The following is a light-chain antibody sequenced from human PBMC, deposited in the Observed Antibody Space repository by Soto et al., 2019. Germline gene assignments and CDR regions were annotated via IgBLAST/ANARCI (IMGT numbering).Light chain of an antibody. Sequence: QSALTQPASVSGSPGQSITISCTGTSSDVGGSNYVSWYQQHPGKAPKLMIYDVSNRPSGVSNRFSGSKSGNTASLTISGLQAEDEADYYCSSYPSSSTPYVFGTGTKVTVL. V-gene: IGLV2-14*01. CDR3: SSYPSSSTPYV. CDR1: SSDVGGSNY. CDR2: DVS. J-gene: IGLJ1*01.